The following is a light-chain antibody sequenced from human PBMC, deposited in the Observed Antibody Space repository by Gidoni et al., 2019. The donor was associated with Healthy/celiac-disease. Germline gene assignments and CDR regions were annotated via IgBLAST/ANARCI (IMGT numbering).Light chain of an antibody. J-gene: IGKJ4*01. CDR2: DAS. V-gene: IGKV1-33*01. Sequence: IQMHQSPSSLSASVGDSVTTTCQASKDIRNYLNWHQQKPGKAPKLLIYDASNLETGVPSRFSGSGSGTDFTFTISSLQAKGIGTKYCQQYDDLPPLTFGGGTKVEIK. CDR1: KDIRNY. CDR3: QQYDDLPPLT.